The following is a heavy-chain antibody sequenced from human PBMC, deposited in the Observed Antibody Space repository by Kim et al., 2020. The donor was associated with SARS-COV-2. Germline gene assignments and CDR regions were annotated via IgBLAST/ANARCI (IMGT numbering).Heavy chain of an antibody. V-gene: IGHV3-43*01. D-gene: IGHD5-18*01. J-gene: IGHJ6*02. CDR3: AKDRGGSYVWYGMDV. Sequence: GGSLRLSCAASGFTFDDYTMHWVRQAPGKGLEWVSLISWDGGSTYYADSVKGRFTISRDNSKNSLYLQMNSLRTEDTALYYCAKDRGGSYVWYGMDVWGQGTTVTVSS. CDR2: ISWDGGST. CDR1: GFTFDDYT.